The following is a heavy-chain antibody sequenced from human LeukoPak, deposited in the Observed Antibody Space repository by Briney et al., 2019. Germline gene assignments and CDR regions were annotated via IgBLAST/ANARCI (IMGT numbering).Heavy chain of an antibody. V-gene: IGHV3-30*02. J-gene: IGHJ4*02. CDR2: IRSDSSNQ. Sequence: GGSLRLSCAASAFRFSSYGMHWVRQAPGKGPEWVAFIRSDSSNQYYADSVKGRFTISRDNSKNTLYLQMSSLRAEDTAVYYCARAFSQDSSSWHYFDYWGQGTLVTVSS. CDR1: AFRFSSYG. D-gene: IGHD6-13*01. CDR3: ARAFSQDSSSWHYFDY.